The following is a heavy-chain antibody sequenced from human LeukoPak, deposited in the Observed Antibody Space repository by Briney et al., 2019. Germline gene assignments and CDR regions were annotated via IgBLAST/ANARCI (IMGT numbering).Heavy chain of an antibody. Sequence: GGSLRLSCGASGFTFSSYWMHWVRQAPGKGLVWTSRINSDGSTTSYADSVKGRFTISRDNAKNTLYLQMNSLRAEDTAVYYCARGNYYGQDYWGQGTLVTVSS. CDR1: GFTFSSYW. J-gene: IGHJ4*02. CDR2: INSDGSTT. CDR3: ARGNYYGQDY. V-gene: IGHV3-74*01. D-gene: IGHD3-10*01.